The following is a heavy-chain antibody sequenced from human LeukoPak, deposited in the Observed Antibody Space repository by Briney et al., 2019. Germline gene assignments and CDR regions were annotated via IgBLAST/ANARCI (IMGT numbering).Heavy chain of an antibody. CDR2: IYYSGST. J-gene: IGHJ4*02. V-gene: IGHV4-39*07. D-gene: IGHD3-22*01. CDR3: ARVMSSGLDY. CDR1: GGSISSSSYY. Sequence: SETLSLTCTVSGGSISSSSYYWGWIRQPPGKGLEWIGSIYYSGSTYYNPSLKSRVTISVDTSKNQFSLKLSSVTAADTAVYYCARVMSSGLDYWGQGTLVTVSS.